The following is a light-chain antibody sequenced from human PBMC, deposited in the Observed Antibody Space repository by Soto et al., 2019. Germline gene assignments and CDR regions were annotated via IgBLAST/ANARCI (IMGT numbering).Light chain of an antibody. CDR1: QSISSW. V-gene: IGKV1-5*01. CDR2: DAY. J-gene: IGKJ1*01. Sequence: DIQMTQSPSTLSASVGYRVTITCRASQSISSWLAWYQQKPGKAPKLLIYDAYDLESGVPSRFSGSGSGTEFTLTISSLQPDDFATYYCQQYSRYSWTFGQGTKVDI. CDR3: QQYSRYSWT.